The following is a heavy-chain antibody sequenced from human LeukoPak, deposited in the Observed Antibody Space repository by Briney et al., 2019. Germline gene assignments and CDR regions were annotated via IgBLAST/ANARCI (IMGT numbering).Heavy chain of an antibody. Sequence: SQTLSLTCTVSGASIRSGDYYWSWIRQPPGKGLEWIGYIYDSGSTYYNPSLKSRITISVDTSENRFSLKLSSVTATDTAVYYCARDYSGGSCYGAFDIWGQGTMVTVSS. J-gene: IGHJ3*02. CDR3: ARDYSGGSCYGAFDI. CDR1: GASIRSGDYY. CDR2: IYDSGST. D-gene: IGHD2-15*01. V-gene: IGHV4-30-4*01.